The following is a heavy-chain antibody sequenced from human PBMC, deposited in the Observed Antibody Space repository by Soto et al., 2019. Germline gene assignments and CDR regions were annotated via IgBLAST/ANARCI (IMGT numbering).Heavy chain of an antibody. D-gene: IGHD4-4*01. CDR2: INPNSGGT. CDR1: GYAFTGYY. CDR3: ARSSISYSNPQWGIDY. Sequence: ASVKVSCKASGYAFTGYYMHWVRQAPGQGLEWMGWINPNSGGTNYAQKFQGWVTMTRDTSISTAYMELSRLRSDDTAVYYCARSSISYSNPQWGIDYWGQGTLVTVSS. J-gene: IGHJ4*02. V-gene: IGHV1-2*04.